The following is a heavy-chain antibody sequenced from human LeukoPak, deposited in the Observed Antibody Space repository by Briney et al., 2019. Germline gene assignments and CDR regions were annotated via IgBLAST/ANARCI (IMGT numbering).Heavy chain of an antibody. CDR1: GGSFSGYY. D-gene: IGHD3-10*01. V-gene: IGHV4-34*01. J-gene: IGHJ4*02. CDR2: INHSGST. CDR3: ALRGRASGGFDY. Sequence: KASETLSLTCAVYGGSFSGYYWSWIRQPPGKGLEWIGEINHSGSTNYNPSLKSRVTISVDTSKNQFSLKLSSVTAADTAVYYCALRGRASGGFDYWGQGTLVTVSS.